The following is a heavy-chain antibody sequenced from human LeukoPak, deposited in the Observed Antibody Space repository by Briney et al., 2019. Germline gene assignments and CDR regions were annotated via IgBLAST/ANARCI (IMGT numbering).Heavy chain of an antibody. CDR2: IYYSGST. D-gene: IGHD6-19*01. J-gene: IGHJ5*02. CDR3: ARVGQWLVWNWFDP. V-gene: IGHV4-39*07. Sequence: SETLSLTCTVSGGSISSSSYYWGWIRQPPGKGLEWIGSIYYSGSTYYNPSLKSRVTISVDKSKNQFSLKLSSVTAADTAVYYCARVGQWLVWNWFDPWGQGTLVTVSS. CDR1: GGSISSSSYY.